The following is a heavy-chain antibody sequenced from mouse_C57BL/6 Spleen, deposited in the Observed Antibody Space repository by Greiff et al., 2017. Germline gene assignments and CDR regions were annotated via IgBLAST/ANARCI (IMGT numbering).Heavy chain of an antibody. CDR2: ISNLAYSI. V-gene: IGHV5-15*04. CDR1: GFTFSDYG. D-gene: IGHD2-2*01. CDR3: ARREVTGAMDY. J-gene: IGHJ4*01. Sequence: DVQLQESGGGLVQPGGSLKLSCAASGFTFSDYGMAWVRQAPRKGPEWVAFISNLAYSIYYADTVTGRFTISRENAKNTLYLEMSSLRSEDTAMYYCARREVTGAMDYWGQGTSVTVSS.